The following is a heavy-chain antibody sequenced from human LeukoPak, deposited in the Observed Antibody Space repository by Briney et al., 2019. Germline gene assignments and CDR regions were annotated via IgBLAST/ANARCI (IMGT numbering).Heavy chain of an antibody. CDR2: IYYSGST. D-gene: IGHD2-15*01. Sequence: PSETLSLTCTVSGGSISSSSYYWGWIRQPPGKGLEWIGSIYYSGSTYYNPSLKSRVTISVDTSKNQFSLKLSSVTAADTAVYYCARHNSGGSCLDFDYWGQGTMATVSS. V-gene: IGHV4-39*01. J-gene: IGHJ4*03. CDR1: GGSISSSSYY. CDR3: ARHNSGGSCLDFDY.